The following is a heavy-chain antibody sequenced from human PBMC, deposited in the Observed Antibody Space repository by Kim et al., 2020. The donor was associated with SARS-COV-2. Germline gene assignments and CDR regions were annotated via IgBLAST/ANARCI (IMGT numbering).Heavy chain of an antibody. CDR2: DGSAN. V-gene: IGHV3-7*01. CDR3: ARGGGSD. J-gene: IGHJ4*02. D-gene: IGHD1-26*01. Sequence: DGSANFYVDSVKGRFTISRDNAKNSVHLQMNSLRAEDTSVYYCARGGGSDWGQGTLVTVSS.